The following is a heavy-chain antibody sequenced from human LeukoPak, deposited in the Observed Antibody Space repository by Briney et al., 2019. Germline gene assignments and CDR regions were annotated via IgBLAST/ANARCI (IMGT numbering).Heavy chain of an antibody. V-gene: IGHV3-74*01. D-gene: IGHD2-2*01. CDR3: VSFYETN. J-gene: IGHJ4*02. CDR2: VNSDGSWT. Sequence: GGSLRLSCAASGNYWMHWVRQAPGKGLVWVSHVNSDGSWTSHADSVKGRFTISKHNAKNTVYLQMNNLRTEDTAVYYCVSFYETNWGRGTLVTVSS. CDR1: GNYW.